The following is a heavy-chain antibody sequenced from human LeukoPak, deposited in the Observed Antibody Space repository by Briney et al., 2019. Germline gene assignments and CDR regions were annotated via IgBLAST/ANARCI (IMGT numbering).Heavy chain of an antibody. Sequence: GGSLRLSCAASGFIFNNYGMSWVRQAPGKGLEWVSGITDNGGSTYYADSVKGRFTISRDDSKSTLYLQMNNLRAEDTAVYYCAKDLGFGELNRYDYWGQGILVTVSS. CDR1: GFIFNNYG. V-gene: IGHV3-23*01. J-gene: IGHJ4*02. CDR2: ITDNGGST. D-gene: IGHD3-10*01. CDR3: AKDLGFGELNRYDY.